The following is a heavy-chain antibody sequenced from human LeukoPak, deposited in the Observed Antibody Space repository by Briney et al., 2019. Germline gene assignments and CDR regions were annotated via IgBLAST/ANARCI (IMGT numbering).Heavy chain of an antibody. CDR1: GGSISSSSYY. J-gene: IGHJ4*02. V-gene: IGHV4-39*07. Sequence: SETLSLTCTVSGGSISSSSYYWGWIRQPPGKGLEWIGSIYYSGSTYYNPSLKSRVTISVDTSKNQFSLKLSSVTAADTAAYYCARASGYIDYWGQGTLVTVSS. D-gene: IGHD3-3*01. CDR3: ARASGYIDY. CDR2: IYYSGST.